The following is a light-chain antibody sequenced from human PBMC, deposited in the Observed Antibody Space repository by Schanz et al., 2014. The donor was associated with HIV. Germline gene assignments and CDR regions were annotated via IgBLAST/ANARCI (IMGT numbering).Light chain of an antibody. CDR1: SGDIGPYDY. CDR2: DVT. J-gene: IGLJ2*01. V-gene: IGLV2-14*03. CDR3: SSYTTNRTVT. Sequence: QSALTQPASMSGSPGQSITISCTGTSGDIGPYDYVSWYQQHPGQAPKLLIYDVTDRPSGISNRFSGSKSGYTASLTISGLQTDDEGDYYCSSYTTNRTVTFGGGTKLTVL.